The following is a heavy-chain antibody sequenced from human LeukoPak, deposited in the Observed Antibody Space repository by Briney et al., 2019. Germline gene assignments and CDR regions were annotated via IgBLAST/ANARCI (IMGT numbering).Heavy chain of an antibody. CDR1: GYTFTGYY. CDR3: ARVYYYDSSGYYFDAFDI. J-gene: IGHJ3*02. V-gene: IGHV1-2*02. CDR2: INPNSGGT. D-gene: IGHD3-22*01. Sequence: ASVKVSCKASGYTFTGYYMHWVRQAPGQGLEWMGWINPNSGGTNYAQKFQGRVTMTRDTSISTAYMELSRLRSDDTAVYYCARVYYYDSSGYYFDAFDIWGQGTMVTDSS.